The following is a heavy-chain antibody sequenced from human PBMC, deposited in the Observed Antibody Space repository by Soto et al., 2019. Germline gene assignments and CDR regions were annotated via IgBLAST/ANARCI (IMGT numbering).Heavy chain of an antibody. CDR3: RVWIGELSTDY. D-gene: IGHD3-10*01. CDR1: GFTFSRYV. V-gene: IGHV3-74*01. Sequence: EVQPVESGGGLIQPGGSLRLSCAASGFTFSRYVMNWVRQTPGKGLEWVSRITSDGTSTTYADSVKGRFTISRDNAKNTLYLQMNSLGAEDTALYYCRVWIGELSTDYWGQGTLVTVSS. J-gene: IGHJ4*02. CDR2: ITSDGTST.